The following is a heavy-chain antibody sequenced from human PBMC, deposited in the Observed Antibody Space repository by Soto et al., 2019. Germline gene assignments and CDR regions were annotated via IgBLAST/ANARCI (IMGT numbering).Heavy chain of an antibody. Sequence: QVQLVQSGAEVNKPGASVKVSCKASGYTFTSYGISWVRQAPGQGLEWMGWISIYNGNTNYAQKLQGGGTMTTDTSTSTAYMALRSLSSDDTAVYYCARDVRSHDYGHYYYGMDVWGQGTTVTVSS. V-gene: IGHV1-18*01. CDR1: GYTFTSYG. D-gene: IGHD4-17*01. CDR3: ARDVRSHDYGHYYYGMDV. CDR2: ISIYNGNT. J-gene: IGHJ6*02.